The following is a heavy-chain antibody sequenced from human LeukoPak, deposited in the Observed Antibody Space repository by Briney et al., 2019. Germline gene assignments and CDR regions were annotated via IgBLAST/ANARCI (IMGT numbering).Heavy chain of an antibody. J-gene: IGHJ5*02. CDR1: GFTFSSYW. CDR3: AGGHYQLS. D-gene: IGHD2-2*01. V-gene: IGHV3-7*01. CDR2: IKEEGSEK. Sequence: GGSLRLSCAVSGFTFSSYWMSWVRQAPGKGLEWVVSIKEEGSEKHYVDSVKGRFTISRDNAKNSLYLQMNSLRAEDTAVYYCAGGHYQLSWGQGILVTVSS.